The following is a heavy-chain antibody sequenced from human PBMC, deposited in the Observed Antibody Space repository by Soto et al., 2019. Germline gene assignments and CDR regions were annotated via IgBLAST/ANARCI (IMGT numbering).Heavy chain of an antibody. D-gene: IGHD2-2*01. J-gene: IGHJ6*02. V-gene: IGHV1-2*04. CDR3: ARDSTGGYYYYYGMDV. CDR2: INPNSGGT. CDR1: GYTFTGYY. Sequence: GASVKASCKASGYTFTGYYMRWARQSPVQGLEWMGWINPNSGGTNYAQKFQGWVTMTRDTSISTAYMELSRLRSDDTAVYYCARDSTGGYYYYYGMDVWGQGTTVTVSS.